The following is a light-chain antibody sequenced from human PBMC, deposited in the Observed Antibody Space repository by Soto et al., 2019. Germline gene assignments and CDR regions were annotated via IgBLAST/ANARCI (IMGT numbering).Light chain of an antibody. V-gene: IGKV1-39*01. CDR1: QSISSY. CDR2: AAS. Sequence: DIQMTQSPSSLSASVGERVTITCLASQSISSYLNWYQQKPGKAPKLLIFAASSLQSGVPSRFSGSGSGTDFTLTVSSLQPEDFATYYCQQSYTSRITFGLGTRLET. J-gene: IGKJ5*01. CDR3: QQSYTSRIT.